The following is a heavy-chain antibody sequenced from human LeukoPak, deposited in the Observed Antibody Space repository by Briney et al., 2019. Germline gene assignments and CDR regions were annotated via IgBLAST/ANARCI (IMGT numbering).Heavy chain of an antibody. CDR2: ISRSSTTI. CDR3: ARDQVTAVQLAYYHYYLDV. Sequence: GGSLRLSCAASGFTFSNYSMNWVRQAPGKGLEWVSYISRSSTTIYYADSVKGRFTVSRDNAKNTLYLQMNSLRAEDTAVYYCARDQVTAVQLAYYHYYLDVWGKGTAVTVSS. J-gene: IGHJ6*03. CDR1: GFTFSNYS. D-gene: IGHD2-21*02. V-gene: IGHV3-48*04.